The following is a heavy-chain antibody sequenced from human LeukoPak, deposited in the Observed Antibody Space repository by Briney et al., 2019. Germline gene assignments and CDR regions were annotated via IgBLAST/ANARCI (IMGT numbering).Heavy chain of an antibody. V-gene: IGHV3-13*04. J-gene: IGHJ3*02. D-gene: IGHD6-13*01. CDR3: ARGGIAQDAFDI. Sequence: GGSLRLSCAASGFTFSSYDMHRVRQATGKGLEWVSAIGTAGDTYYPGSVKGRFTISRENAKNSLYLQMNSLRAGDTAVYYCARGGIAQDAFDIWGQGTMVTVSS. CDR2: IGTAGDT. CDR1: GFTFSSYD.